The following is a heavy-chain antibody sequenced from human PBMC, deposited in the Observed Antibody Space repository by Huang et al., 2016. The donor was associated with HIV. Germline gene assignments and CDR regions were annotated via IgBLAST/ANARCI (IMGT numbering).Heavy chain of an antibody. D-gene: IGHD7-27*01. V-gene: IGHV3-74*01. CDR3: ARGTRLTGLWYFDL. CDR1: GFTFSSSW. J-gene: IGHJ2*01. CDR2: SNGEGSST. Sequence: EVQLVESGGGLVQPGGSLRLSCAASGFTFSSSWMHWVRQAAGKGLVGVSRSNGEGSSTNYADSVKGRFTISRDNAKNTLYVQVNSLRAEDTAVYYCARGTRLTGLWYFDLWGRGTLVIVSS.